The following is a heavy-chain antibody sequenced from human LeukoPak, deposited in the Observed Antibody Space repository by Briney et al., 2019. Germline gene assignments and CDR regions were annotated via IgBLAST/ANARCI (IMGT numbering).Heavy chain of an antibody. Sequence: SETLSLTCTVSGVSINSNTFYWGWIRQPPGKGLEWIGSISYSGSAYYNPSLQSRVTISADTSKNKFSLRLSSVTAADTAVYYCARTGTEVLWSNWFDPWGRGTLVIVSS. J-gene: IGHJ5*02. D-gene: IGHD3-10*01. CDR1: GVSINSNTFY. V-gene: IGHV4-39*01. CDR2: ISYSGSA. CDR3: ARTGTEVLWSNWFDP.